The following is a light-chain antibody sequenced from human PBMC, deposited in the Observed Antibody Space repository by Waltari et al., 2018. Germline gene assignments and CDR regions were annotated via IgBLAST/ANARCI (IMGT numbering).Light chain of an antibody. J-gene: IGKJ2*01. V-gene: IGKV3-11*01. Sequence: EIVLNQSPATLSWPPGERATLSCRASPSVSSYLAWYHQKPGQAHRLLIYDASNRATGIPARVSGSGSGNHVPLTISSVEPEDFAVYYCQQRSNWPHMYTFGQGTKLEIK. CDR2: DAS. CDR3: QQRSNWPHMYT. CDR1: PSVSSY.